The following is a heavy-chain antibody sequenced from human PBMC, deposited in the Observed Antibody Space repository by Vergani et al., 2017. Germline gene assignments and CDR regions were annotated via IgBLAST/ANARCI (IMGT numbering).Heavy chain of an antibody. D-gene: IGHD3-10*01. Sequence: QVQLQESGPGLVKPSETLTLTCDVSDSSIMTNPYWGWFRQSPGKGLEGIGCIHHSGDNHYNSSLKSRVSISIVSSSKFSLSLTAVTAADTAIYYCARHRGSGGFFPSSYVYGMDVWVHGTTVTVSS. CDR1: DSSIMTNPY. CDR2: IHHSGDN. CDR3: ARHRGSGGFFPSSYVYGMDV. J-gene: IGHJ6*02. V-gene: IGHV4-38-2*01.